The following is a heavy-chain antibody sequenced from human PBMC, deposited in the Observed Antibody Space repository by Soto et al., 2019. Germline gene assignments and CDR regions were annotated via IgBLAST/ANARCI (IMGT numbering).Heavy chain of an antibody. CDR1: GYTFTNYG. CDR3: ARSGQNWNYILDY. V-gene: IGHV1-18*01. CDR2: ISAYSGNT. Sequence: QVPLVQSGAEVKKPGASVKVSCKASGYTFTNYGISWVRQAPGQVLDWMGWISAYSGNTNYAQDLQDRVTMTTDTSTNTAYMELRSLRSDDTAVYYCARSGQNWNYILDYWGQGTLVTVSS. J-gene: IGHJ4*02. D-gene: IGHD1-7*01.